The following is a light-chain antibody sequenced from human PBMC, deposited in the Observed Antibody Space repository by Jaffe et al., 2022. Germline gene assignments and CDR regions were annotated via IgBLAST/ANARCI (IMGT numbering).Light chain of an antibody. J-gene: IGKJ3*01. CDR3: QQYGTSPRA. CDR1: QSVNTY. V-gene: IGKV3-20*01. Sequence: EIVLTQSPGTLSLSPGERATLSCRASQSVNTYLGWYQQKPGQAPRLLIYGASTRATGIPDRFSGSGSGTDFTLTISRLEPEDFAVYYCQQYGTSPRAFGPGTKVEIK. CDR2: GAS.